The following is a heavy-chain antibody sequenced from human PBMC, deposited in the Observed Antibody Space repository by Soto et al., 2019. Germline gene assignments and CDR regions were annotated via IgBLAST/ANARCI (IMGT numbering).Heavy chain of an antibody. CDR2: INNDGSST. J-gene: IGHJ5*02. D-gene: IGHD2-15*01. V-gene: IGHV3-74*01. Sequence: GGSLRLSCGASGFTFSTYWMHWVRQAPGKGLVWVSRINNDGSSTSYADSVKGRFTISRDNAKNTLYLQMNSLRAEDTAVYYCARVGCSGSNCANWFDPWGQGTLVTVSS. CDR3: ARVGCSGSNCANWFDP. CDR1: GFTFSTYW.